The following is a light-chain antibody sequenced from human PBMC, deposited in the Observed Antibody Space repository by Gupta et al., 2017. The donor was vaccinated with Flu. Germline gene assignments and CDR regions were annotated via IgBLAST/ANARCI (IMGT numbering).Light chain of an antibody. Sequence: QSALTQPRSLSGSPGQSVTISCTGTSSDVGGYNYVSWYQQHPGKAPKLLIYDVDKRPSGVPDRFSGSKSGNTASLTISGLQAEDEADYYCCSYAGTYTWVFGGGTTLTVL. J-gene: IGLJ3*02. V-gene: IGLV2-11*01. CDR3: CSYAGTYTWV. CDR1: SSDVGGYNY. CDR2: DVD.